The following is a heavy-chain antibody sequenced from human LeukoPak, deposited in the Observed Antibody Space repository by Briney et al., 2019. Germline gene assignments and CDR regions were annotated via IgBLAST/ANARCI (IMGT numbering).Heavy chain of an antibody. CDR3: ARGLIAAGYYYYGMDV. CDR1: GFTFSSYA. Sequence: TGGSLRLSCAASGFTFSSYAMTWVRQAPGKGLEWVSGISGSGDSTYYADSVKGRFTISRDNAKNTLYLQMNSLRAEETAVYYCARGLIAAGYYYYGMDVWGQGSTVTVSS. CDR2: ISGSGDST. V-gene: IGHV3-23*01. D-gene: IGHD6-25*01. J-gene: IGHJ6*02.